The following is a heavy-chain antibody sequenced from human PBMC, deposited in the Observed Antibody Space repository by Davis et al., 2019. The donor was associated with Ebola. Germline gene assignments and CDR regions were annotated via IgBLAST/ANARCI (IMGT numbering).Heavy chain of an antibody. CDR1: GYSFTSYW. J-gene: IGHJ5*02. Sequence: GESLKISCKGSGYSFTSYWIGWVRQMPGKGLEWMGIIYPGDSDTRYSPSFQGQVTISADKSISTAYLQWSSLKASDTAMYYCVRLGYGDPPYNWFDPWGQGTLVTVSS. D-gene: IGHD4-17*01. V-gene: IGHV5-51*01. CDR2: IYPGDSDT. CDR3: VRLGYGDPPYNWFDP.